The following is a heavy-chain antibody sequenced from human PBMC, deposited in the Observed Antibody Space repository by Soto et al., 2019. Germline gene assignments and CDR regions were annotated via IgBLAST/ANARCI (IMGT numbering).Heavy chain of an antibody. CDR2: IYKSATT. CDR3: ARGRYCLTGRCFPNWFDS. V-gene: IGHV4-30-4*01. CDR1: GDSISNLDYF. J-gene: IGHJ5*01. D-gene: IGHD7-27*01. Sequence: SETLSLTCSVSGDSISNLDYFWAWIRRPPGQALEYIGYIYKSATTYYNPSFESRVAISVDTSKSQFSLNVTSVTAADTAVYFCARGRYCLTGRCFPNWFDSWGQGALVTV.